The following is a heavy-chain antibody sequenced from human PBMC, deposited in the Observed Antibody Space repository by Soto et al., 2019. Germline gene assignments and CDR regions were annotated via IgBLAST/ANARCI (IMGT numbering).Heavy chain of an antibody. CDR2: INPNSGGT. CDR1: GYTFTGYY. D-gene: IGHD6-13*01. J-gene: IGHJ5*02. Sequence: QVQLVQSGADVKKPGASVKVSCKASGYTFTGYYMHWVRQAPGQGLEWMGWINPNSGGTNYAQKFQGRVTMTRDTSISTAYMELSRLRSDDTAVYYCARDLIGRGYSSSWYSEPSNWFDPWGQGTLVTVSS. V-gene: IGHV1-2*02. CDR3: ARDLIGRGYSSSWYSEPSNWFDP.